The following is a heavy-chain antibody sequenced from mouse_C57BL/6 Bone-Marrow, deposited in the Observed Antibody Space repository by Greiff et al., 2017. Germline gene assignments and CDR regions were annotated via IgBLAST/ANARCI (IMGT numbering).Heavy chain of an antibody. V-gene: IGHV5-9*01. J-gene: IGHJ4*01. CDR1: GFTFSSYT. CDR2: IRGGGGNN. D-gene: IGHD1-1*01. Sequence: EVKLVESGGGLVKPGGSLKLSCAASGFTFSSYTMSWVRQTPEKRLEWVATIRGGGGNNYYPDSVKGRFTISRDNAKNTLYLQMSMLRSEDTALYYCSITTAYAIAYRGQGTSVTVSS. CDR3: SITTAYAIAY.